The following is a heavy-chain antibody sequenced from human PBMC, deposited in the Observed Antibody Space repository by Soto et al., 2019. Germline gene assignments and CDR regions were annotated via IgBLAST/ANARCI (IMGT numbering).Heavy chain of an antibody. CDR3: AIIMVYAKPNWFDP. Sequence: GASVKVSCKASGYTFTSSAMHWVRQAPGQRLEWMGWINAGNGNTKYSQKFQGRVTITRDTSASTAYMELSSLRSEDTAVYYCAIIMVYAKPNWFDPWGQGTLVTVSS. V-gene: IGHV1-3*01. J-gene: IGHJ5*02. CDR2: INAGNGNT. D-gene: IGHD2-8*01. CDR1: GYTFTSSA.